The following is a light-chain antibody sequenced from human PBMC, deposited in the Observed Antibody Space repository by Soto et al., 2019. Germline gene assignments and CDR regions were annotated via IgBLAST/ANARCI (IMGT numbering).Light chain of an antibody. V-gene: IGLV2-14*01. Sequence: QSALTQPASVSGSPGQSITISCTGTSSDVGGYSYVSWYQQHPGKAPKLMIYDVSNRPSGVSNRFSGSKSGNTASLTISGLQAEYEADYYCSSYTSSSTLVFGGGTKLTAL. CDR1: SSDVGGYSY. CDR2: DVS. J-gene: IGLJ2*01. CDR3: SSYTSSSTLV.